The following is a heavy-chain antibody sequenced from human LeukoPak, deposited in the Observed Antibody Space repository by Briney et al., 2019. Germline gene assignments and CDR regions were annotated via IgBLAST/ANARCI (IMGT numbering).Heavy chain of an antibody. V-gene: IGHV3-30*18. CDR3: AKSDLGHRSRQVGHFDY. J-gene: IGHJ4*02. CDR1: GFTFSGYG. Sequence: GGSLRLSCAASGFTFSGYGMHWVRQAPGKGLEWVAVISYDGSNKYYTDSVKGRFTISRDNSKNTLYLQMNSLRTEDTAVYYCAKSDLGHRSRQVGHFDYWGQGTLVTVSS. CDR2: ISYDGSNK. D-gene: IGHD2-15*01.